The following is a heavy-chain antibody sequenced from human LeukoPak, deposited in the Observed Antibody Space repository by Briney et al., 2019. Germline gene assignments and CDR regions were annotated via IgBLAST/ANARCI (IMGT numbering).Heavy chain of an antibody. CDR3: ARAAPTRTLIGSGADY. CDR2: ISSSSSYI. V-gene: IGHV3-21*01. CDR1: GFTFSSYS. Sequence: GGSLRLSCAASGFTFSSYSMNWVRQAPGKGLEWVSSISSSSSYIYYADSVKGRFTISRDNAKKSLYLQVNSLRAEDTAVYYCARAAPTRTLIGSGADYWGQGTLVTVSS. D-gene: IGHD3-22*01. J-gene: IGHJ4*02.